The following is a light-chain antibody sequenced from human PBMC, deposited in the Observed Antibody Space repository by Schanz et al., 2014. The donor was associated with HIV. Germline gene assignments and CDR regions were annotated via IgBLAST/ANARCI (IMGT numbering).Light chain of an antibody. CDR1: QSVSSN. CDR2: GAS. V-gene: IGKV3-20*01. Sequence: EIVMTQSPGTLSVSPGERATLSCRASQSVSSNLAWYQQKPGQAPRLLIYGASSRAPGIPDRFSGSGSGTDFTLSISRRDSEDFAMYYCQQYDSAPYTFGQGTKLEIK. CDR3: QQYDSAPYT. J-gene: IGKJ2*01.